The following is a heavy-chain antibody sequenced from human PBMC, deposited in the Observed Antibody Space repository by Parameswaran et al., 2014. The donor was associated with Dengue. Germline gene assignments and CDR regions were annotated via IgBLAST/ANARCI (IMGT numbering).Heavy chain of an antibody. D-gene: IGHD3-22*01. V-gene: IGHV5-51*01. Sequence: VRQMPGKGLEWMGIIYPGDSETRHSPSFQGQVTISADKSINTAYLQWSSLKASDTAMYYCARTYDSTGQETFDIWGQGTMVTVSS. CDR2: IYPGDSET. CDR3: ARTYDSTGQETFDI. J-gene: IGHJ3*02.